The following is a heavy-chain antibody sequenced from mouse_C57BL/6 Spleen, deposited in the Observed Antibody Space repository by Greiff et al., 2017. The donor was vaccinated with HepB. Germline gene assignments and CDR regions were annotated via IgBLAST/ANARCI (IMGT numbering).Heavy chain of an antibody. CDR1: GYTFTDYY. V-gene: IGHV1-19*01. J-gene: IGHJ3*01. CDR3: ASGGVGEPWFAY. D-gene: IGHD1-1*01. Sequence: EVQLQQSGPVLVKPGASVKMSCKASGYTFTDYYMNWVKQSHGKSLEWIGVINPYNGGTSYNQKFKGKATLTVDKSSSTAYMELNSLTSEDSAVYYCASGGVGEPWFAYWGQGTLVTVSA. CDR2: INPYNGGT.